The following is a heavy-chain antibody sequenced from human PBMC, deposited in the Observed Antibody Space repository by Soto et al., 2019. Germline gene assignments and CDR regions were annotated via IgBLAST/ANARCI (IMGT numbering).Heavy chain of an antibody. CDR2: IIPIFGTA. J-gene: IGHJ4*02. CDR1: GGTFSSYA. D-gene: IGHD3-22*01. CDR3: ATTYYYDSSGYCFDY. Sequence: SVKVSCKASGGTFSSYAISWVRQAPGQGVEWMGGIIPIFGTANYAQKFQGRVTITADESTSTAYMELSSLRSEDTAVYYCATTYYYDSSGYCFDYWGQGTLVTVSS. V-gene: IGHV1-69*13.